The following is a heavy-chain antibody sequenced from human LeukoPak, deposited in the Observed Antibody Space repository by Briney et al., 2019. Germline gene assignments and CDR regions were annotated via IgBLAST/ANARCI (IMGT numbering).Heavy chain of an antibody. J-gene: IGHJ6*03. Sequence: GGSLRLSCAASGFMFSSYWTSWVRQAPGKGLEWVAYIQYDGSNEQYADSVKGRFSISRDSSKNILYLQMNSLRAEDTAVYYCARDPGTHSYYYYMDVWGKGTTVTVSS. CDR3: ARDPGTHSYYYYMDV. D-gene: IGHD3-10*01. CDR2: IQYDGSNE. V-gene: IGHV3-30*02. CDR1: GFMFSSYW.